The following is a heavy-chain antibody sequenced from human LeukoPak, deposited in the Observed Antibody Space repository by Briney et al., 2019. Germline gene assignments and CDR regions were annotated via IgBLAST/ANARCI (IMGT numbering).Heavy chain of an antibody. CDR2: FDPEDGET. V-gene: IGHV1-24*01. CDR3: ARRYCSSTSCHYFDY. D-gene: IGHD2-2*01. Sequence: ASVKVSCKVSGYTLTELSMHWVRQAPGKGLEWMGGFDPEDGETIYAQKFQGRVTMTEDTSTDTAYMELSSLRSEVTAVYYCARRYCSSTSCHYFDYWGQGTLVTVSS. CDR1: GYTLTELS. J-gene: IGHJ4*02.